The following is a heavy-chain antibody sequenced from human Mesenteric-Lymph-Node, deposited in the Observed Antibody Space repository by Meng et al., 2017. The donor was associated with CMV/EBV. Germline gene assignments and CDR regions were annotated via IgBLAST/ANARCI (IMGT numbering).Heavy chain of an antibody. CDR2: IKEDGNQK. D-gene: IGHD3-22*01. J-gene: IGHJ4*02. Sequence: GGSLRLSCAVSGFTFSNYWMTWVRQAPGKGLEWVANIKEDGNQKYYVESVRGRFTISRDNARNSLYLQMSSLRADDTAVYYCARVTHTSAYYSDPVFDYWGQGALVTVSS. V-gene: IGHV3-7*01. CDR1: GFTFSNYW. CDR3: ARVTHTSAYYSDPVFDY.